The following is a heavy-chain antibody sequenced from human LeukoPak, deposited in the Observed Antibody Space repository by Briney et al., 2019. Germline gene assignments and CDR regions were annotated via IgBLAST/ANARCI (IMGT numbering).Heavy chain of an antibody. CDR3: AKVFVTALTTSAFDV. CDR1: GFTFNSYA. J-gene: IGHJ3*01. V-gene: IGHV3-23*01. Sequence: GGSLRLSCAASGFTFNSYAMNWVRQAPGKGLEWVSTISGSGGSTYYADSVKGRFTISRDNSKNTLYLQMNSLRAEDTAVYYCAKVFVTALTTSAFDVWGQGTMVTVSS. CDR2: ISGSGGST. D-gene: IGHD4-4*01.